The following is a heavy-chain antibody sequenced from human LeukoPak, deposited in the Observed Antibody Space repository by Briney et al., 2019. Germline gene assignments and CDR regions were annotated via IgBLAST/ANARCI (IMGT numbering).Heavy chain of an antibody. D-gene: IGHD6-13*01. CDR2: IYPGDSDT. CDR3: ARLDSSSWYTPFDY. Sequence: GDSRKIPGKGSGYTFTTYGIGWVGQIPGKGLDGMGTIYPGDSDTRYSPSFQGQVTISADKSISTAYLQWSSLKASDTAMYYCARLDSSSWYTPFDYWGQGTLVTVSS. CDR1: GYTFTTYG. V-gene: IGHV5-51*01. J-gene: IGHJ4*02.